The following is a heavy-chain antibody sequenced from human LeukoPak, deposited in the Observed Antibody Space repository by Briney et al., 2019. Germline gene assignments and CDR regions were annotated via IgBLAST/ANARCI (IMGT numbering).Heavy chain of an antibody. CDR2: IIPMFGTA. CDR3: AREGGTMIVVN. V-gene: IGHV1-69*06. CDR1: GGTFSNYV. J-gene: IGHJ4*02. Sequence: ASVKVSCKVSGGTFSNYVISWVRQAPGQGLEWMGDIIPMFGTANYAQKFQGRVTITADKSTSTAYMELSSLRSEDTAVYYCAREGGTMIVVNWGQGTLVTVSS. D-gene: IGHD3-22*01.